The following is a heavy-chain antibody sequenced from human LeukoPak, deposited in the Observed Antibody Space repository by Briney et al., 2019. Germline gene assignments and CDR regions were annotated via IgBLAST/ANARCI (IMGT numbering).Heavy chain of an antibody. Sequence: KPSETLSLTCTVSGGSISSYYWSWIRQPPGKGLEWIGYIYYSGSTNYNPSLKSRVTISVDTSKNQFSLKLSSVTAADTAVYYCARVRYSSGWYDYYYYGMDVWGQGTTVTVSS. J-gene: IGHJ6*02. CDR3: ARVRYSSGWYDYYYYGMDV. D-gene: IGHD6-19*01. CDR1: GGSISSYY. V-gene: IGHV4-59*01. CDR2: IYYSGST.